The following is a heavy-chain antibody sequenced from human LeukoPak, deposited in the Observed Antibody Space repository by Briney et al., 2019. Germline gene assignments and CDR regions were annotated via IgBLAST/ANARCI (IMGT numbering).Heavy chain of an antibody. V-gene: IGHV3-11*01. CDR3: AKDEVVRGVISYFDS. Sequence: PGGSLRLSCAASGFTFSDYYMSWIRQAPGKGLEWVSYISSSGSTIYYADSVKGRFTIPRDNAKNSLYLQMNSLRAEDTALYYCAKDEVVRGVISYFDSWGQGTLVTVSS. CDR2: ISSSGSTI. J-gene: IGHJ4*02. D-gene: IGHD3-10*01. CDR1: GFTFSDYY.